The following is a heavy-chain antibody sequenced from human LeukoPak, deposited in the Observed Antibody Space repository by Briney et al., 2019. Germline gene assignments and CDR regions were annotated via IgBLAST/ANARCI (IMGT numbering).Heavy chain of an antibody. D-gene: IGHD5-18*01. V-gene: IGHV3-64*02. Sequence: GGSLRLSCVASGFSFRNYAIHWVRQAPGKGLEYVSVINTDGRITYYADSVKGRFTISRDNSKNTVYLQMGSLRGEDMAVYYCARDSGYSYGYGPDYWGQGTLVTVST. CDR1: GFSFRNYA. J-gene: IGHJ4*02. CDR3: ARDSGYSYGYGPDY. CDR2: INTDGRIT.